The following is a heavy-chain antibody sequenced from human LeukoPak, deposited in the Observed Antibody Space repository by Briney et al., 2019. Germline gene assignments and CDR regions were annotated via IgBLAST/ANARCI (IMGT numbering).Heavy chain of an antibody. Sequence: GESLKISCEASGYTFANHWIAWVRQMPGEGLEWMGVIYPRDSDTRYSPSFQGQVTISADKSINTAYLQWSRLEASDTAIYYCARRFDDGSENAFDVWGQGTMVTVSS. V-gene: IGHV5-51*01. D-gene: IGHD1-26*01. CDR3: ARRFDDGSENAFDV. CDR2: IYPRDSDT. CDR1: GYTFANHW. J-gene: IGHJ3*01.